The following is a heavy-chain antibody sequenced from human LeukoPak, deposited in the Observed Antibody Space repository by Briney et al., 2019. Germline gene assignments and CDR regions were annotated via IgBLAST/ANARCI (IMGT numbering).Heavy chain of an antibody. CDR2: INHSGST. J-gene: IGHJ4*02. CDR3: ASGYSSGWFSY. V-gene: IGHV4-34*01. CDR1: GGSFGGYY. Sequence: KPSETLSLTCAVYGGSFGGYYWSWIRQPPGKGLEWIGEINHSGSTNYNPSLKSRVTISVDTSKNQFSLKLSSVTAADTAVYYCASGYSSGWFSYWGQGTLVTVSS. D-gene: IGHD6-19*01.